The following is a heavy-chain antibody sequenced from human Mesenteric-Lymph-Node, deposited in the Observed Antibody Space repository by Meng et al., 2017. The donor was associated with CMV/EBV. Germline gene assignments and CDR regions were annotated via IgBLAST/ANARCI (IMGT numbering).Heavy chain of an antibody. D-gene: IGHD4-23*01. J-gene: IGHJ4*02. CDR2: INHSGST. CDR1: GGSFSGYY. V-gene: IGHV4-34*01. CDR3: ARHQRWLKSEGGFNY. Sequence: QAQLQQWGAGLLKASETLSLTCAVYGGSFSGYYWSWIRQPTGTGLEWIGEINHSGSTNYNPSLKSRVTISVDTSKNQFPLKLSSVTAADTAVYYCARHQRWLKSEGGFNYWGQGTLVTVSS.